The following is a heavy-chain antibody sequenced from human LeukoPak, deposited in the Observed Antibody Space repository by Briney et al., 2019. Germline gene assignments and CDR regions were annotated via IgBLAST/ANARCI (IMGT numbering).Heavy chain of an antibody. J-gene: IGHJ6*03. CDR3: ATHSNYYMDV. V-gene: IGHV4-39*01. Sequence: KPSETLSLTCSVSGGSISSSSHYWDWIRQPPGEGLEWIGSIYYSGSTYYNPSLKSRVTISVDTSKNQFSLKLSSVTAADTAVYCCATHSNYYMDVWGKGTTVTVSS. CDR1: GGSISSSSHY. D-gene: IGHD4-11*01. CDR2: IYYSGST.